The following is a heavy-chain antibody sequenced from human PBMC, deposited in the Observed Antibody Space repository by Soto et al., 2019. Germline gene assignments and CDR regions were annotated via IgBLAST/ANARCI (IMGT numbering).Heavy chain of an antibody. D-gene: IGHD5-12*01. CDR2: IRSKTNYYAT. V-gene: IGHV3-73*02. Sequence: EVELVDSGGGLVQPGGSLKLSCAASGFTFSGSATHWVRQASGRGLEWVGRIRSKTNYYATGYAASVKGRFTISRDDSKNTAYLQMDSLRVEDTAVYYCSASVYDSFLDSWGRGTQVTVSS. J-gene: IGHJ4*02. CDR1: GFTFSGSA. CDR3: SASVYDSFLDS.